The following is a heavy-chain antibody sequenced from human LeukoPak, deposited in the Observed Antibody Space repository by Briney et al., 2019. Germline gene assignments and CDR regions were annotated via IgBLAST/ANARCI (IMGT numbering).Heavy chain of an antibody. CDR3: ARGGTGSGWSPFDY. Sequence: GASVKVSCKASGYTLTGYDINWVRQATGQGLEWMGWMNPNSGNTGYAQKFQGRVTITRNTSISTAYMELSSLRSEDTAVYYCARGGTGSGWSPFDYWGQGTLVTVSS. D-gene: IGHD6-19*01. CDR2: MNPNSGNT. V-gene: IGHV1-8*03. CDR1: GYTLTGYD. J-gene: IGHJ4*02.